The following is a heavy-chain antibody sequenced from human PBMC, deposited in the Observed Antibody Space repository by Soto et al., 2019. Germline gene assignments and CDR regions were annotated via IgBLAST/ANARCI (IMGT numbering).Heavy chain of an antibody. J-gene: IGHJ6*02. D-gene: IGHD6-13*01. Sequence: QLQLQESGPGLVKPSETLSLTCTVSGGSISSSSYYWGWIRQPPGKGLEWIGSIYYSGSTYYNPSLKSRVTLSVDTSKNQFSLKLSSVTAADTAMYYCASQQLVHYYYGMDVWGQGTTVTVSS. V-gene: IGHV4-39*01. CDR2: IYYSGST. CDR1: GGSISSSSYY. CDR3: ASQQLVHYYYGMDV.